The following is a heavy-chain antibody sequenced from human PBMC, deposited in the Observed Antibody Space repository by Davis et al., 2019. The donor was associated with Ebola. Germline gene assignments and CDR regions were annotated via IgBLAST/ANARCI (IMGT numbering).Heavy chain of an antibody. CDR3: ARDPVAARPGEFDY. CDR2: ISYDGSNK. Sequence: GESLKISCAASGFTFSSYAMSWVRQAPGKGLEWVAVISYDGSNKYYTDSVKGRFTISRDNSKNTLYLQMNSLRAEDTAVYYCARDPVAARPGEFDYWGQGTLVTVSS. J-gene: IGHJ4*02. CDR1: GFTFSSYA. V-gene: IGHV3-30-3*01. D-gene: IGHD6-6*01.